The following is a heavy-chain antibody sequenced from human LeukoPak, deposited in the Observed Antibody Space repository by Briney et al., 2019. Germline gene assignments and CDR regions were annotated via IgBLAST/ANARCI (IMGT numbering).Heavy chain of an antibody. D-gene: IGHD2/OR15-2a*01. CDR2: ITLARTST. V-gene: IGHV3-74*01. CDR3: ARDVNSPADY. J-gene: IGHJ4*02. Sequence: PGGSLRLSCAASGFTFSKHWMQWVRQGPGKGVGCLSLITLARTSTTYADSVTSRFTISIDNAKNTLYLQMNSLRAEDTAVYYCARDVNSPADYWGQGTLVTVSS. CDR1: GFTFSKHW.